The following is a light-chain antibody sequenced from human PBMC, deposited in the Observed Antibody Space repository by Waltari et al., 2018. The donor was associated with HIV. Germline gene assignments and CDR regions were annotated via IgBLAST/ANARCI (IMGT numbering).Light chain of an antibody. J-gene: IGLJ1*01. CDR1: SGYINYD. CDR3: GADHGSGTNFMYV. V-gene: IGLV9-49*01. Sequence: QPALTQTPFASASLGTSVTLTCTLSSGYINYDVDWYQQRPGKGPRVVMGVGTGGIVGIKGDGIPERFSVLASGLNRYLTIKNIQEEDESAYYCGADHGSGTNFMYVFGTGTKVTV. CDR2: VGTGGIVG.